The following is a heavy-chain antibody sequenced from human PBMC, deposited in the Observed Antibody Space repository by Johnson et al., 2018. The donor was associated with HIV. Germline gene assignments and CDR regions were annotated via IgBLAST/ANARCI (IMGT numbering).Heavy chain of an antibody. CDR2: AWYDGSNK. D-gene: IGHD3-16*01. J-gene: IGHJ3*02. Sequence: QVQAVESGGGVVQPGRSLRLSCAASGFTFSSYGMHWVRQAPGKGLEWVAGAWYDGSNKYYADSVKGRFTIFRDNSEDTLFLQMNRLRAEDTAVYYCAKDRTNWGYDAFDIWGQGTMVTVSS. CDR1: GFTFSSYG. CDR3: AKDRTNWGYDAFDI. V-gene: IGHV3-33*06.